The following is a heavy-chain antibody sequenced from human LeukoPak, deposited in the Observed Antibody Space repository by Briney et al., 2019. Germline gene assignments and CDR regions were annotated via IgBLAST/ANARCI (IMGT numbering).Heavy chain of an antibody. CDR2: ISSSSSYI. Sequence: GGSLRLSCAASGCTFSSDSMNWVRQAPGKGLEWVSSISSSSSYIYYADSVKGRFTISRDNAKNSLYLQMNSLRAEDTAVYYCARLHTLSSGWWADYWGQGTLVTVSS. V-gene: IGHV3-21*01. D-gene: IGHD6-19*01. CDR3: ARLHTLSSGWWADY. J-gene: IGHJ4*02. CDR1: GCTFSSDS.